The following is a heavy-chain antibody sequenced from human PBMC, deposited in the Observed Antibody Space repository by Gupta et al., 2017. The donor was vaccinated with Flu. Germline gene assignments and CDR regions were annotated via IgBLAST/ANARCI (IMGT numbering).Heavy chain of an antibody. V-gene: IGHV3-23*01. D-gene: IGHD6-19*01. Sequence: EEQLLESGGGQVQPGGSLRLSCVRSGFTFDTFARSWVRQSPGEGLEWVSGIKAGGSRTFYADSMKGGFTISRDNSRNALFLQMYSLRVEDTATYSCAKEDTAVAGNDNWFQPWGQGTRVTVSS. CDR1: GFTFDTFA. CDR2: IKAGGSRT. CDR3: AKEDTAVAGNDNWFQP. J-gene: IGHJ5*02.